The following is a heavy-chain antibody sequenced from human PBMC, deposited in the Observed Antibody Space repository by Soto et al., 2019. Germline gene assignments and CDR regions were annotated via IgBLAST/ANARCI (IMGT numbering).Heavy chain of an antibody. CDR2: IIPILGIA. J-gene: IGHJ4*02. V-gene: IGHV1-69*08. CDR1: GGTFSSYT. CDR3: ARDFCSSSSYYFDY. D-gene: IGHD6-13*01. Sequence: QVQLVQSGAEVKKPGSSVKVSCKASGGTFSSYTISWVRQAPGQGLEWMGRIIPILGIANYAQKFQGRVTITADKSTSTAYMDLSSLRSEDTAVYYCARDFCSSSSYYFDYWGQGTLVTVSS.